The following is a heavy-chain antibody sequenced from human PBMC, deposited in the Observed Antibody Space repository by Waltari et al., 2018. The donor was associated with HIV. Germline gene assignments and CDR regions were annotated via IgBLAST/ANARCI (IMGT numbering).Heavy chain of an antibody. CDR2: ISTSSRYI. D-gene: IGHD2-8*01. V-gene: IGHV3-21*01. CDR1: GFPFSSYS. CDR3: AREGFCSNGVCSHYYGMDV. Sequence: EVQLVESGGGLVKPGGSLRLSCAGSGFPFSSYSMNWGRQAPGKGLEWVSSISTSSRYIYYADSLKGRFTISRDNAKYSLYLQMNSLRAEDTAVYYCAREGFCSNGVCSHYYGMDVWGQGTTVTVSS. J-gene: IGHJ6*02.